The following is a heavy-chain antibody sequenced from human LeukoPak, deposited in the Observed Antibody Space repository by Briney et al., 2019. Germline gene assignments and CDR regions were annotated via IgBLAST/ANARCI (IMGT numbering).Heavy chain of an antibody. CDR1: GFTFSDFY. V-gene: IGHV3-11*01. CDR3: ARARGSYSFDY. J-gene: IGHJ4*02. D-gene: IGHD3-10*01. CDR2: ISTSGSSI. Sequence: GGSLRLSCAASGFTFSDFYMSWIRQAPGKGLEWVSYISTSGSSIYYADSVKGCFTISRDNAKNSLSLQMNSLRAEDTAVYYCARARGSYSFDYWGQGTVVTVSS.